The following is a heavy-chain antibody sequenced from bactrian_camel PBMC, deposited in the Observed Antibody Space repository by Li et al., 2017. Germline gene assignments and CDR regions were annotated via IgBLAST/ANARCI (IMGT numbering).Heavy chain of an antibody. CDR2: IYSDSGNT. V-gene: IGHV3-2*01. Sequence: QVQLVESGGGLVQPGGSLRLSCVASGFAFENFDMSWVRQGPGKGLEWVSSIYSDSGNTYYTDSVKGRFTISRDNAKNTVYLQMNSLKSEDTALYYCAIQYGGSWLYWGQGTQVTVS. D-gene: IGHD6*01. CDR3: AIQYGGSWLY. CDR1: GFAFENFD. J-gene: IGHJ4*01.